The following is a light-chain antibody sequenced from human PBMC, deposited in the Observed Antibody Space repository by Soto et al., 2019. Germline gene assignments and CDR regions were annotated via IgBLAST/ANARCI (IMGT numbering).Light chain of an antibody. J-gene: IGKJ1*01. CDR1: QSLYSN. Sequence: EIVLTQSPATLSVSPGERATLSCRASQSLYSNLAWYQQKPGQAPRLLIYGASTRASGIPARFSGSGSGTEFALTISSLQSEDFVVYYCQQYSDWPTTFGQGTKVEV. CDR3: QQYSDWPTT. V-gene: IGKV3-15*01. CDR2: GAS.